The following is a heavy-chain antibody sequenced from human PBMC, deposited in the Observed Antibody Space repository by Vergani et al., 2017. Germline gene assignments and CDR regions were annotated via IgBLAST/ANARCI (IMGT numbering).Heavy chain of an antibody. J-gene: IGHJ5*02. D-gene: IGHD3-9*01. V-gene: IGHV5-51*03. Sequence: EVQLVQSGAEVKKPGESLKISCKGSGYSFTDYWIAWVRQMPGKGLEWMGIIYPDDSDTRYSPSFEGLVTISADKSLSTAYLQWSSLKSSDTAMYNCAILPXQLRYFGGDQFDPSDQGTLVSVSS. CDR3: AILPXQLRYFGGDQFDP. CDR2: IYPDDSDT. CDR1: GYSFTDYW.